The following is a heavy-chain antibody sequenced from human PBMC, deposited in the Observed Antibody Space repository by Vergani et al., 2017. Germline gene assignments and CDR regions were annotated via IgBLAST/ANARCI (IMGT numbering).Heavy chain of an antibody. J-gene: IGHJ6*02. CDR3: AKNPGISTTRHYYAMDV. CDR1: GFKFSDHY. CDR2: ISPGSSTV. V-gene: IGHV3-11*04. Sequence: LDESGGGSVKPGGSLRLSCAASGFKFSDHYMSWIRPAPGKGLEWVSHISPGSSTVAYTDSVTGRFTVSRDNDNNSLTLDMTTLRVEDKAVYYFAKNPGISTTRHYYAMDVWGQGTTVTVSS. D-gene: IGHD1-1*01.